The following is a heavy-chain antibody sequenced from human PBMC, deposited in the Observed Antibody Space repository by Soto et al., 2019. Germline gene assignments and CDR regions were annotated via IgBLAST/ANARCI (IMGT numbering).Heavy chain of an antibody. CDR1: GFTFSSYE. Sequence: EVQLVESGGGLVQPGGSLRLSCAASGFTFSSYEMNWVRQAPGKGLEWVSYISSSGSTIYYADSVKGRFTISRDNAKNSLYLQMNSLRAEDTAVYYCARDRIAARHYYYYYGIDVWGQGTTVTVSS. D-gene: IGHD6-6*01. V-gene: IGHV3-48*03. CDR2: ISSSGSTI. CDR3: ARDRIAARHYYYYYGIDV. J-gene: IGHJ6*02.